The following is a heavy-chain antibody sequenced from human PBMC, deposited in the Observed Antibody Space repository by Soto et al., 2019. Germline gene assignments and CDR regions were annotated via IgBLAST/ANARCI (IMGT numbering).Heavy chain of an antibody. Sequence: GGSLRLSCAASGFTFRSYTMNWVRQAPGKGLEWVSTISSNSAYIYYTDALRGRFTISRDNAKNSLHLQMNSLRAEDTAVYYCTRDASRDSSARGWFDPWGPGTLVTASS. J-gene: IGHJ5*02. CDR2: ISSNSAYI. CDR3: TRDASRDSSARGWFDP. V-gene: IGHV3-21*01. D-gene: IGHD6-13*01. CDR1: GFTFRSYT.